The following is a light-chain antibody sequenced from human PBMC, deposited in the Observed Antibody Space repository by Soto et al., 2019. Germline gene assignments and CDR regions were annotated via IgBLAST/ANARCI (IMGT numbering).Light chain of an antibody. J-gene: IGKJ1*01. CDR1: QSVSRN. V-gene: IGKV3D-15*01. CDR2: GAS. Sequence: EIVMTQSPATLSVSPGERATLSCRARQSVSRNLAWYQQKPGQAPRLLIYGASTRATGIPARFSGSGSGTEFTLSISSLQSEDFAVYYCQQYNYWPPWTFGQGTKVELK. CDR3: QQYNYWPPWT.